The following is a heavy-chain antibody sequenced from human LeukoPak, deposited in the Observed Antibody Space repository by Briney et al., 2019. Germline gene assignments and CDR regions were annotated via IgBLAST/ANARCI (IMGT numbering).Heavy chain of an antibody. D-gene: IGHD4-17*01. Sequence: SQNLSLTCTDSGGSISSSGYYWSWIRQHPGKGLEWIGYIYYSGSTYYNPSLKSRVTISVDTSKNQFSLKLSSVTAADTAVYYCAREDYGDYWFDPWGQGTLVTVSS. J-gene: IGHJ5*02. CDR2: IYYSGST. V-gene: IGHV4-31*03. CDR1: GGSISSSGYY. CDR3: AREDYGDYWFDP.